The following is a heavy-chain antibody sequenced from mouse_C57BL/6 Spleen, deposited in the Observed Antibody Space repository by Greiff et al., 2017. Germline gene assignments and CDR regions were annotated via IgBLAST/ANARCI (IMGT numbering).Heavy chain of an antibody. D-gene: IGHD2-5*01. V-gene: IGHV1-82*01. CDR1: GYAFSSSW. Sequence: QVQLQQSGPELVKPGASVKISCKASGYAFSSSWMNWVKQRPGTGLEWIGRIYPGDGDTNYNGKFKGKATLTADKSSSTAYMQLSSLTSEDSAVYFCARWSNYWYFDVWGTGTTVTVSS. J-gene: IGHJ1*03. CDR2: IYPGDGDT. CDR3: ARWSNYWYFDV.